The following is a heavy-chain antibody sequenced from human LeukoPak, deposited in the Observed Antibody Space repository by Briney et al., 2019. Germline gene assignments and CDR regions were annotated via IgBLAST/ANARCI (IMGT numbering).Heavy chain of an antibody. CDR1: GFTFSSYG. V-gene: IGHV3-30*02. J-gene: IGHJ4*02. D-gene: IGHD3-10*01. CDR2: IRYDGSNK. CDR3: AKDVRGGFGELMALGFDY. Sequence: GGSLRLSCAASGFTFSSYGMHWVRQAPGKGLEWVAFIRYDGSNKYYADSVKGRFTISRDNSKNTLYLQMNSLRAEDTAVYYCAKDVRGGFGELMALGFDYWGQGTLVTVSS.